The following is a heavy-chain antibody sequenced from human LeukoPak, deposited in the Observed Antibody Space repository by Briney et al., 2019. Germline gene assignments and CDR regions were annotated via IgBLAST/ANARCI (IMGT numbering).Heavy chain of an antibody. CDR1: GGSFSGYY. J-gene: IGHJ4*02. CDR3: ARLDEDDYSLDY. CDR2: INHSGST. D-gene: IGHD4-4*01. V-gene: IGHV4-34*01. Sequence: SETLSLTCAVYGGSFSGYYWSWIRQPPGKGLEWIGEINHSGSTNYNPSLKSRVTISVDTSKNQFSLKLSSVTAADTAVYYCARLDEDDYSLDYWGQGTLVTVSS.